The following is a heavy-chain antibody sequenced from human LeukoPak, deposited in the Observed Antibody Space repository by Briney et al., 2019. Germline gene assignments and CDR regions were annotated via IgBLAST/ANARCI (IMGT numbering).Heavy chain of an antibody. J-gene: IGHJ4*02. CDR1: GFTFSSYS. CDR3: ARDATVTTGY. Sequence: PGGSLRLSCEASGFTFSSYSMNWVRQAPGKGLEWVSSINSSSSYIYYADSVKGRFTISRDNAKNSLYLQMNSLRAGDTAVYYCARDATVTTGYWGQGTLVSVSS. CDR2: INSSSSYI. D-gene: IGHD4-17*01. V-gene: IGHV3-21*01.